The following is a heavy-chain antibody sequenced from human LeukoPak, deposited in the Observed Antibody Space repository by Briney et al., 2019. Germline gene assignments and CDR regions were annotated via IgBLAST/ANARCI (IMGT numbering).Heavy chain of an antibody. Sequence: GGSLRLSCVASGFTFSSTTMGWVRQAPGRGLEWVSSITAIDGRTYYADSVRGRFTISRDNSKNTVYLQLNSLRAGDTAVYYCAKDLGSVVAPPSLDYWGQGTLVTVPS. V-gene: IGHV3-23*01. J-gene: IGHJ4*02. D-gene: IGHD2-15*01. CDR2: ITAIDGRT. CDR1: GFTFSSTT. CDR3: AKDLGSVVAPPSLDY.